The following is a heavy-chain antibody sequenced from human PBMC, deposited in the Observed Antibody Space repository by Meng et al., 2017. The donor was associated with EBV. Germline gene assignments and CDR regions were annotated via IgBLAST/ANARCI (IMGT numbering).Heavy chain of an antibody. J-gene: IGHJ4*02. V-gene: IGHV1-2*06. CDR3: ARVGIAVAGTGDY. CDR1: GYTFTGYY. CDR2: INPNSGGT. Sequence: QGQLVQSGAEVKKPGASVKVSCKASGYTFTGYYRHWVRQAPGQGLEWMGRINPNSGGTNYAQKFQGRVTMTRDTSISTAYMELSRLRSDDTAVYYCARVGIAVAGTGDYWGQGTLVTVSS. D-gene: IGHD6-19*01.